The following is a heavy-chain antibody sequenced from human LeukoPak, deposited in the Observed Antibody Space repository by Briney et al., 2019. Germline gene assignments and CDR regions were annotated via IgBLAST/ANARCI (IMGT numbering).Heavy chain of an antibody. CDR2: IYYTGST. CDR3: ARHPSAVAGKTFDC. CDR1: GGSLRTYY. D-gene: IGHD6-19*01. Sequence: SETLSLTCTVSGGSLRTYYWSWIRQPPGKGLEWIGYIYYTGSTNYNPSLKSRATISVDASNNQFSLKLSSVTAADTAMYYCARHPSAVAGKTFDCWGQGTLVTVSS. V-gene: IGHV4-59*08. J-gene: IGHJ4*02.